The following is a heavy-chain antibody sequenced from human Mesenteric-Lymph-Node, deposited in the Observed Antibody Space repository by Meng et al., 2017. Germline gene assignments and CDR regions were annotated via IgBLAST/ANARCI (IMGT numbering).Heavy chain of an antibody. D-gene: IGHD6-13*01. CDR2: INPNSGGT. V-gene: IGHV1-2*06. CDR3: ARVAIAAAGQDYFDY. Sequence: ASVKVSCKASGYTFTGYYMHWVRQAPGQGLEWMGRINPNSGGTNYAQKFQGRVTMTRDTSISTAYMELSSLRSEDTAVYYCARVAIAAAGQDYFDYWGQGTLVTVSS. CDR1: GYTFTGYY. J-gene: IGHJ4*02.